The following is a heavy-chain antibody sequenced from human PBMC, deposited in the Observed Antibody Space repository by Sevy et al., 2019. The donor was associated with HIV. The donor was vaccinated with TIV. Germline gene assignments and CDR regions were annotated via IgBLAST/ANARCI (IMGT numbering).Heavy chain of an antibody. V-gene: IGHV3-53*01. D-gene: IGHD6-6*01. CDR2: IYSDGTK. Sequence: GGSLRLSCAASGFTVSRNFMSWIRQAPGKGLEWVSIIYSDGTKFYADSVEGRFTISRDNSRNTQYLQMNTLRAEDTAVYYCVGADRPNQGDFWGQGTLVTVSS. CDR3: VGADRPNQGDF. J-gene: IGHJ4*02. CDR1: GFTVSRNF.